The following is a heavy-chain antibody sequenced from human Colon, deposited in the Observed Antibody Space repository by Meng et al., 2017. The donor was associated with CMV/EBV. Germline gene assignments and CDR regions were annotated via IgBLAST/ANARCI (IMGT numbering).Heavy chain of an antibody. CDR1: GYSFTSYW. V-gene: IGHV5-51*01. CDR2: IYPGDSDT. Sequence: GGSLRLSCKGSGYSFTSYWIGWVRQMPGKGLEWMGIIYPGDSDTRYSPSFQGQVTISADKSISTAYLQWSSLKASDTAMYYCASYYDSSGYDFDYWGQGTLVTVSS. CDR3: ASYYDSSGYDFDY. D-gene: IGHD3-22*01. J-gene: IGHJ4*02.